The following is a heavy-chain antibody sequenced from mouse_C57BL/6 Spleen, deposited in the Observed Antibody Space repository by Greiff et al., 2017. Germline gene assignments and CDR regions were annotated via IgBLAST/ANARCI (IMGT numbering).Heavy chain of an antibody. CDR2: IDPSDSYT. D-gene: IGHD2-3*01. V-gene: IGHV1-69*01. Sequence: VQLQQPGAELVMPGASVKLSCTASGYTFTSYWMHWVKQRPGQGLEWIGEIDPSDSYTNYNQKFKGKSTLTVDKSSSTAYMQLSSLTSEDSAVYYCARPDGYYNYWYFDVWGTGTTVTVSS. CDR1: GYTFTSYW. J-gene: IGHJ1*03. CDR3: ARPDGYYNYWYFDV.